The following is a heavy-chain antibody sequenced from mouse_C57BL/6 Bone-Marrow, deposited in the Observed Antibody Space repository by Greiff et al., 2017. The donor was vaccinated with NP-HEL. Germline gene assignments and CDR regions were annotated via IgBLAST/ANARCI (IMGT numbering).Heavy chain of an antibody. D-gene: IGHD2-1*01. CDR3: ARADYYGNLFAY. J-gene: IGHJ3*01. CDR1: GFTFSDYY. CDR2: INYAGSST. Sequence: DVQLVESEGGLVQPGSSMKLSCTASGFTFSDYYMAWVRQVPEKGQEWVATINYAGSSTYYLDPLKSRFIISRDNAKNILYLQMSSLKSEDTATYYCARADYYGNLFAYWGQGTLVTVSA. V-gene: IGHV5-16*01.